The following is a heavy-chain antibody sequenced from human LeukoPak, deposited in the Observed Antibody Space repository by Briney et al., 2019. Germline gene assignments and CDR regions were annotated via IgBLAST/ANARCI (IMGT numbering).Heavy chain of an antibody. CDR1: GYTFTSYY. CDR3: ARESSGSYFLCCWFDP. Sequence: ASVKVSCKASGYTFTSYYTHWVRQAPGQGLEWMGIINPSGGSTSYAQKFQGRVTMTRDTSTSTVYMELSSLRSEDTAVYYCARESSGSYFLCCWFDPWGQGTLVTVSS. V-gene: IGHV1-46*01. D-gene: IGHD1-26*01. J-gene: IGHJ5*02. CDR2: INPSGGST.